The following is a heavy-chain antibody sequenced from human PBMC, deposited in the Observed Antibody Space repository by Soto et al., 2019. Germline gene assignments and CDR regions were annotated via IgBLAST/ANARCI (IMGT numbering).Heavy chain of an antibody. CDR2: ISGSGGST. Sequence: PWGSLLLSCTPPAFHFSIYGMSSVRQAPGRGLEWVSAISGSGGSTYYADSVKGRFTISRDNSKNTLYLQMKSLRAEDTAVYYCAKVMPTVVTRVRGAFDIWGQGTMVTVSS. J-gene: IGHJ3*02. V-gene: IGHV3-23*01. CDR3: AKVMPTVVTRVRGAFDI. CDR1: AFHFSIYG. D-gene: IGHD4-17*01.